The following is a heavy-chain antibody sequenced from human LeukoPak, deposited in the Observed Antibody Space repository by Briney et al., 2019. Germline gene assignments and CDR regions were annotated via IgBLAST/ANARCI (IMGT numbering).Heavy chain of an antibody. CDR3: ARGIAVAAYDY. CDR2: IIPIFGTA. Sequence: GASVKVSRKASGGTFSSYAISWVRQAPGQGLEWMGGIIPIFGTANYAQKFQGRVTITADESTSTAYMELSSLRSEDTAVYYCARGIAVAAYDYWGQGTLVTVSS. V-gene: IGHV1-69*13. D-gene: IGHD6-19*01. CDR1: GGTFSSYA. J-gene: IGHJ4*02.